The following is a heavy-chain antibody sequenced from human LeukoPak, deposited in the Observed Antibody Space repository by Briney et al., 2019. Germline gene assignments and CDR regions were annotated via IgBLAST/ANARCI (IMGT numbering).Heavy chain of an antibody. V-gene: IGHV1-18*01. CDR2: ISAYNGNT. CDR3: ARFTAYYDYVWGSYRSREFDY. Sequence: GASVKVPCKASGYTFTSYGISWVRQAPGQGLEWMGWISAYNGNTNYAQKLQGRVTMTTDTSTSTAYMELRSLRSDDTAVYYCARFTAYYDYVWGSYRSREFDYWGQGTLVTVSS. D-gene: IGHD3-16*02. CDR1: GYTFTSYG. J-gene: IGHJ4*02.